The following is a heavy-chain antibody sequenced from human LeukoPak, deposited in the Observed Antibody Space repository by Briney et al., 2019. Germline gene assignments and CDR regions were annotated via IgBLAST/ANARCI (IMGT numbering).Heavy chain of an antibody. CDR3: AKGPAAIPLIDY. J-gene: IGHJ4*02. V-gene: IGHV3-23*01. Sequence: PGGSLRLSCAASGFSFSTYPFSWVRQAPGKGLEWVSGISASGGDTFYADSVKGRFTISRDNSKNTLYLQMNSLRAEDTAVYYCAKGPAAIPLIDYWGQGTLVTVSS. CDR1: GFSFSTYP. D-gene: IGHD2-2*01. CDR2: ISASGGDT.